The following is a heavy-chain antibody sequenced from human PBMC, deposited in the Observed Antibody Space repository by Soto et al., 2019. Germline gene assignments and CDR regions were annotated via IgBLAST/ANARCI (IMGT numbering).Heavy chain of an antibody. J-gene: IGHJ4*02. D-gene: IGHD3-10*01. Sequence: QVQLVQSGAEVKKPGASVKVSCKASGYTFTGHYILWVRQAPGQGLEWMGCVNPISAGTSYAQKLLVWVRMTRDKSTTPAYLELRSLTSDATAVYYCARAKNFGSGELDYWGQGTLVTVSS. V-gene: IGHV1-2*04. CDR2: VNPISAGT. CDR3: ARAKNFGSGELDY. CDR1: GYTFTGHY.